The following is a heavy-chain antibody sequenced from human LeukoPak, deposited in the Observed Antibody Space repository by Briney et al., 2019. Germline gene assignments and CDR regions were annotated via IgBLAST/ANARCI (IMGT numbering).Heavy chain of an antibody. CDR3: ARDSARYCSGGSCYSNY. V-gene: IGHV1-18*04. J-gene: IGHJ4*02. CDR2: ISAYNGNT. Sequence: ASVKVSCKASGYTFTIYGISWVRQAPGQGLEWMGWISAYNGNTNYAQKLQGRVTMTTDTSTSTAYMELRSLRPDDTAVYYCARDSARYCSGGSCYSNYWGQGTLVTVSS. D-gene: IGHD2-15*01. CDR1: GYTFTIYG.